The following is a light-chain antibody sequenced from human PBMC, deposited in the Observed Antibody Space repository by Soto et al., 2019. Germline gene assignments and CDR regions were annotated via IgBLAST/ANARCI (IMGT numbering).Light chain of an antibody. CDR1: QSITSSY. CDR2: GTF. CDR3: QQHGSPLWP. J-gene: IGKJ1*01. Sequence: EIVLTQSPGTLSLSPGERATLSCRASQSITSSYLACYQQKPGQAPRLLLSGTFSRATGLPDRFSGSGPGTDFTLNISRLEPEDFAVYYCQQHGSPLWPFGQGPKVDIK. V-gene: IGKV3-20*01.